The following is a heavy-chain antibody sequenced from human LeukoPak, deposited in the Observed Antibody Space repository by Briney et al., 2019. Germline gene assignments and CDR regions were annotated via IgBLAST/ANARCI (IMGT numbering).Heavy chain of an antibody. D-gene: IGHD2-2*01. CDR3: ARALVPAAQRLSS. V-gene: IGHV1-2*02. Sequence: GASVTVSCKASGYTFTGYYIHWVRQAPGQGLERMGWINPNSGGTNYAQKFQGRVTMTRDTSISTAYMDLSRLTSDDTAVYYCARALVPAAQRLSSWGQGTLVTVSS. J-gene: IGHJ5*02. CDR1: GYTFTGYY. CDR2: INPNSGGT.